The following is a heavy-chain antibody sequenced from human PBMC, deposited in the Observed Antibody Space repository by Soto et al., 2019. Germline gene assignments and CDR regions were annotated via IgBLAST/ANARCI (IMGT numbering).Heavy chain of an antibody. CDR2: ISRRGRST. CDR1: GFTFNTYA. J-gene: IGHJ1*01. V-gene: IGHV3-23*01. D-gene: IGHD3-16*01. CDR3: TKERGMGDTECFHD. Sequence: EVQLLESGGGLVQPGGSLRLSCAASGFTFNTYAMSWVRQAPGKGLEWVSSISRRGRSTYYADSVKGRVTISRDNSESTLYLQMNRLRIEDTAVYYCTKERGMGDTECFHDWGQGVLVIVSS.